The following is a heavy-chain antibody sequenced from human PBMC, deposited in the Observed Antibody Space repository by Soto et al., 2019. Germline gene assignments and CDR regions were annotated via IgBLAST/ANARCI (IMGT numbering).Heavy chain of an antibody. CDR2: IYYSGST. J-gene: IGHJ5*02. D-gene: IGHD3-16*02. V-gene: IGHV4-30-4*01. CDR3: AGRVMISFGGAIDILDRVDP. Sequence: NPSKNLSITCTVYGGSISSGDYYWSWIRQPPGKGLEWIGYIYYSGSTYYNPSLKSRVTISVDTSKNQFSLKLSSVTAADTAVYYGAGRVMISFGGAIDILDRVDPWGQGTLVTV. CDR1: GGSISSGDYY.